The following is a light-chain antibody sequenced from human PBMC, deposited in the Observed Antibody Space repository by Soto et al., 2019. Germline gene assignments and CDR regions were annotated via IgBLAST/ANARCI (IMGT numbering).Light chain of an antibody. Sequence: QSALTQPASVSGSSGRSITISCTGASSDVGSYNYVSWYQQHPGKAPKLIIYDVSNRPSGVSNRFSGSKSGNTASLTISGLQAEDEDDYYCSSYTSSSTLVVFGGGTKLTVL. J-gene: IGLJ2*01. CDR2: DVS. CDR1: SSDVGSYNY. CDR3: SSYTSSSTLVV. V-gene: IGLV2-14*01.